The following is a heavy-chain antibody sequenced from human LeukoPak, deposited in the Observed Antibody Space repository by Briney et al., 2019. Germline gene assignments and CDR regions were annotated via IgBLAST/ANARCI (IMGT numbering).Heavy chain of an antibody. CDR2: IWYDGSNK. CDR1: GFTFNIYT. V-gene: IGHV3-33*08. CDR3: ARERGYFDY. Sequence: GGSLRLSCAASGFTFNIYTMSWVRQAPGKGLEWVAVIWYDGSNKYYADSVKGRFTISRDNSKNTLYLQMNSLRAEDTAVYYCARERGYFDYWGQGTLVTVSS. D-gene: IGHD3-16*01. J-gene: IGHJ4*02.